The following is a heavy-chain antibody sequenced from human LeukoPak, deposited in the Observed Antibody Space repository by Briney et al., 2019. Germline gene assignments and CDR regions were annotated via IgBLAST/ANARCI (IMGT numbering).Heavy chain of an antibody. CDR2: INWNGGST. D-gene: IGHD3-10*01. J-gene: IGHJ6*03. Sequence: PGGSLRLSCAASGFTFDDYGMSWVRQAPGKGLEWVSGINWNGGSTAYADSVKGRFTISRDNAKNSLYLQMNSLRAEDTALYYCARGWGITMVRGVILTVNYMDVWGKGTTVTVSS. CDR3: ARGWGITMVRGVILTVNYMDV. V-gene: IGHV3-20*04. CDR1: GFTFDDYG.